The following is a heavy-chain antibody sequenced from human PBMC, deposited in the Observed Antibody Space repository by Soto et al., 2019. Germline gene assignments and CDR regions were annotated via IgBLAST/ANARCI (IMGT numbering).Heavy chain of an antibody. D-gene: IGHD3-22*01. CDR3: ARVDYYLSWDY. CDR1: GGSISSYY. CDR2: IYYSGST. Sequence: SETLSLTCTVSGGSISSYYWSWIRQPPGKGLEWIGYIYYSGSTNYNPSLKSRVTISVDTSKNQFSLKLSSVTAADPAVYYCARVDYYLSWDYWGQGTLVTVSS. V-gene: IGHV4-59*01. J-gene: IGHJ4*02.